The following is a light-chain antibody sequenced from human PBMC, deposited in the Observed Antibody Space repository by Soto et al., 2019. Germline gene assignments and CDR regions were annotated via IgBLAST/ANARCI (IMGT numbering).Light chain of an antibody. J-gene: IGKJ2*01. V-gene: IGKV3-20*01. CDR3: LQYGSSPMYT. CDR1: QSVSSSY. Sequence: EIVLTQSPGTLSLSPGERATLSCRASQSVSSSYLAWYQQKPGQAPRLLIYAASSRATGIPDRFSGSGSGTDFTLTISRLEPEDFAVYYCLQYGSSPMYTFGQGTKLEIK. CDR2: AAS.